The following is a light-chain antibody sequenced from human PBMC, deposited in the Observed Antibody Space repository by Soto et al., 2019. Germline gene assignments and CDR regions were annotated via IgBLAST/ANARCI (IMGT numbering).Light chain of an antibody. V-gene: IGLV2-11*01. CDR2: DVS. CDR3: CSYAGRYTVL. Sequence: QPALTQPRSVSGSPGQSVTISCTGTTSNIGTYDYVSWYQQHPGKVPKLMIYDVSQRPSGVPDRFSGSKSGNTASLTISGLQTEDEADYYCCSYAGRYTVLFGGGTKVTVL. CDR1: TSNIGTYDY. J-gene: IGLJ2*01.